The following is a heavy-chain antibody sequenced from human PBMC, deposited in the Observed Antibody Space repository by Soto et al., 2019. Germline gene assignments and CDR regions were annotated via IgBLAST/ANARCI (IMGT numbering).Heavy chain of an antibody. CDR3: ARGRGKGVYYYYYGMDV. CDR1: VASISGYY. D-gene: IGHD3-10*01. Sequence: PSETLSLTCSVSVASISGYYWSWIRQPPGKGLEWIGEINHSGSTNYNPSLKSRVTISVDTSKNQFSLKLSSVTAADTAVYYCARGRGKGVYYYYYGMDVWGQGTTVTVSS. V-gene: IGHV4-34*01. CDR2: INHSGST. J-gene: IGHJ6*02.